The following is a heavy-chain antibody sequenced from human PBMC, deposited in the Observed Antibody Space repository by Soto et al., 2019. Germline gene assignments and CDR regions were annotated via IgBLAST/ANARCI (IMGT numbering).Heavy chain of an antibody. J-gene: IGHJ4*02. CDR1: GYTFTSYA. CDR3: ARDLTVQNGYYYDSSGYKPPPGFDY. D-gene: IGHD3-22*01. V-gene: IGHV1-3*01. Sequence: ASVKVSCKASGYTFTSYAMHWVRQAPGQRLEWMGWINAGNGNTKYSQKFQGRVTITRDTSASTAYMELSSLRSEDTAVYYCARDLTVQNGYYYDSSGYKPPPGFDYWGQGTLVTVSS. CDR2: INAGNGNT.